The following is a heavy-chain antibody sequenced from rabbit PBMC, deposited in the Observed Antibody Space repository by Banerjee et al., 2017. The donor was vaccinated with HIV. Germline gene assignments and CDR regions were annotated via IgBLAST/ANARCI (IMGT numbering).Heavy chain of an antibody. J-gene: IGHJ3*01. V-gene: IGHV1S45*01. CDR1: GFTISSSYW. CDR2: IYGGSGST. CDR3: ARDASNSDGYMSLHL. D-gene: IGHD6-1*01. Sequence: QEQLEESGGGLVQPEGSLALTCKASGFTISSSYWMSWVRQAPGKGLEWIGCIYGGSGSTYYASWAKGRFTISKTSSTTVTLQMTSLTAADTATYFCARDASNSDGYMSLHLWGQGTLVTVS.